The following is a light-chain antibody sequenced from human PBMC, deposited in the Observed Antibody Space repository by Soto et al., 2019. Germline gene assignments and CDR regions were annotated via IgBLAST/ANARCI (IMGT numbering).Light chain of an antibody. Sequence: EVVLMHSPDTLSLSPGERATLSCRASESISSHYIAWYQHKPGQAPRLLIFGASTRATGIHDRFIGSWSGTDFTLTISRLEPEDFAMYYGQNFGDPPFTFGPGTKVDIK. V-gene: IGKV3-20*01. CDR2: GAS. CDR3: QNFGDPPFT. CDR1: ESISSHY. J-gene: IGKJ3*01.